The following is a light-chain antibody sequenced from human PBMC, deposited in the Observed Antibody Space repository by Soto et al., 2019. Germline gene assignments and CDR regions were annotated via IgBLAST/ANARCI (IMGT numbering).Light chain of an antibody. V-gene: IGLV2-14*01. CDR1: SSDVGGYNY. Sequence: SALTQPASVSGSPGQSITISCTGTSSDVGGYNYVSWYQQHPGKAPKLMIYDVSNRPSGVSNRFSGSKSGNTASLTISGLQAEDAADYYCSSYTSSSTYVFGTGPKLTVL. CDR3: SSYTSSSTYV. CDR2: DVS. J-gene: IGLJ1*01.